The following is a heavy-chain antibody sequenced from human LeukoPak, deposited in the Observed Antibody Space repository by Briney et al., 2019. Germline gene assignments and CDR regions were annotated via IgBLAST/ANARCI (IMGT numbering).Heavy chain of an antibody. CDR2: IKSDGGT. V-gene: IGHV3-74*01. CDR3: ARAPSEIGGYYPEYFRH. J-gene: IGHJ1*01. CDR1: GFTFSTYW. D-gene: IGHD3-22*01. Sequence: GGSLRLSCAASGFTFSTYWMHWVRQAPGKGPVWVSRIKSDGGTNYADSVKGRFTISRDNAKKTVSLQMNSLRPEDTGVYYCARAPSEIGGYYPEYFRHWGQGTLVTVSS.